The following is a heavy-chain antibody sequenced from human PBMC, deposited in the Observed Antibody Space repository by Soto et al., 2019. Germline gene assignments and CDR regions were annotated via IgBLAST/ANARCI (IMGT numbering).Heavy chain of an antibody. CDR2: IIPIFGTA. D-gene: IGHD3-22*01. J-gene: IGHJ5*02. V-gene: IGHV1-69*13. Sequence: SVKVSCKASGGTFSSYAISWVRQAPGQGLEWMGGIIPIFGTANYAQKFQGRVTITADESTSTAYMELSSLRSEDTAVYYCARIPSSGYYSNWFDPWGQGTLVTAPQ. CDR3: ARIPSSGYYSNWFDP. CDR1: GGTFSSYA.